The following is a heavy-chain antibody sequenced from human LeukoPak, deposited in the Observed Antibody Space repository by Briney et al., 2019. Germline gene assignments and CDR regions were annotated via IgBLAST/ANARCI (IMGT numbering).Heavy chain of an antibody. CDR1: GFTFSSYG. D-gene: IGHD3-10*01. CDR2: ISYDGSNK. J-gene: IGHJ5*02. V-gene: IGHV3-30*18. CDR3: AKDQMVQGLGFDP. Sequence: GRSLRLSCAASGFTFSSYGMHWVRQAPGKGLEWVAVISYDGSNKYYADSVKGRFTISRDNSKNTLYLQMNSLRAEDTAVYYCAKDQMVQGLGFDPWGQGTLVTVSS.